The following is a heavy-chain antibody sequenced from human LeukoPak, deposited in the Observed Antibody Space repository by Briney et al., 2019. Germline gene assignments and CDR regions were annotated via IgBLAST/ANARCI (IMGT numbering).Heavy chain of an antibody. D-gene: IGHD5-24*01. CDR1: GFTVTTKY. J-gene: IGHJ4*02. V-gene: IGHV3-53*01. CDR2: IYAGGST. Sequence: GGSLRLSCAASGFTVTTKYMSWVRQAPGKGLDWVSVIYAGGSTYYADSAKGRFTISRDSSKNTLYLQMNSLRAEDTAVYYCASCSDGHNYFDYWGQGILVTVSS. CDR3: ASCSDGHNYFDY.